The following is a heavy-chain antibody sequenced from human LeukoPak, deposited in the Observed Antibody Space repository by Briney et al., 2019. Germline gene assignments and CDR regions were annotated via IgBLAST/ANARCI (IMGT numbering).Heavy chain of an antibody. CDR2: IYPGDSDT. V-gene: IGHV5-51*01. Sequence: GESLKISCKGSGYSFTSNWIGWVRQMPGKGPEWMGIIYPGDSDTTYSPSFQGQVTISADKSISTAYLQWSSLKASDTAMYYCATVGTTGTRWFDPWGQGTLVTVSS. D-gene: IGHD1-1*01. CDR1: GYSFTSNW. CDR3: ATVGTTGTRWFDP. J-gene: IGHJ5*02.